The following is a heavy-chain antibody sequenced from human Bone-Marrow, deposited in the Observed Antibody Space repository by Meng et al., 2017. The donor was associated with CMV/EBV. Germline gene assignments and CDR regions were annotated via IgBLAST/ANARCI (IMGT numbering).Heavy chain of an antibody. D-gene: IGHD6-13*01. Sequence: GGSLRLSCAASGFTFSSYAMHWVRQAPGKGLEWVAVISYDGSNKYYADSVKGRFTISRDNSKNTLYLQMNSLRAEDTAVYYCARDRRRQQLVSSLSYWGQGTLVTVSS. CDR1: GFTFSSYA. V-gene: IGHV3-30*04. CDR2: ISYDGSNK. J-gene: IGHJ4*02. CDR3: ARDRRRQQLVSSLSY.